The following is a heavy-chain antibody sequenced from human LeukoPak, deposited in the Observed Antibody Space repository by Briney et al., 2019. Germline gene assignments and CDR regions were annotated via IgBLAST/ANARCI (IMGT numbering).Heavy chain of an antibody. CDR2: ISSSGSTI. V-gene: IGHV3-11*04. CDR3: ARKKSSTSYYWFDP. J-gene: IGHJ5*02. D-gene: IGHD2-2*01. Sequence: GGSLRLSCAASGFTFSDYYMSWIRQAPGKGLEWVSYISSSGSTIYYADSVKGRFTISRDNAKNSLYLQMNSLRAEDTAVYYCARKKSSTSYYWFDPWGQGTLVTVSS. CDR1: GFTFSDYY.